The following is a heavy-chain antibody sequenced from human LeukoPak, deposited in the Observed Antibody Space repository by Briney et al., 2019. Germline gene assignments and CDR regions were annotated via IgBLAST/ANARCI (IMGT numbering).Heavy chain of an antibody. D-gene: IGHD3-22*01. J-gene: IGHJ4*02. V-gene: IGHV3-66*02. CDR1: GFTVSSNY. Sequence: GGSLRLSCAASGFTVSSNYMSWVRQAPGKGLEWVSVIYSGGSTYYADSVKGRFTISRDNSKNTLYLQMNSLRAEDTAVYYCARGGWNYYDSTKNRSYFDYWGQGTLVTVSS. CDR3: ARGGWNYYDSTKNRSYFDY. CDR2: IYSGGST.